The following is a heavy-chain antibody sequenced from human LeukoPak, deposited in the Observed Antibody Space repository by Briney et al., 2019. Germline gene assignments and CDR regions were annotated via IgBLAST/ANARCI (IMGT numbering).Heavy chain of an antibody. D-gene: IGHD6-19*01. V-gene: IGHV1-2*04. J-gene: IGHJ4*02. CDR1: GYTFTGYY. CDR3: ARVRYSSGWYSDY. CDR2: INPNSGGT. Sequence: ASVKVSCKASGYTFTGYYMHWVRQAPGQGLEWMGWINPNSGGTNYAQKFQGWVTMTRDTSISTAYMELSRLRSGDTAVYYCARVRYSSGWYSDYWGQGTLVTVSS.